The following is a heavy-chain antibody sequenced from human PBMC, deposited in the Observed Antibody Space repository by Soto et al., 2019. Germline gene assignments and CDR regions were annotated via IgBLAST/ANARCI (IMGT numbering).Heavy chain of an antibody. CDR1: GGSFSGYY. CDR2: INHSGST. V-gene: IGHV4-34*01. CDR3: ARGNYYDILTGYYAGFDY. Sequence: SETLSLTCAVYGGSFSGYYWSWIRQPPGKGLEWIGEINHSGSTNYNPSLKSRVTISVDTSKNQFSLKLSSVTAADTAVYYCARGNYYDILTGYYAGFDYWGQGTLVTVSS. J-gene: IGHJ4*02. D-gene: IGHD3-9*01.